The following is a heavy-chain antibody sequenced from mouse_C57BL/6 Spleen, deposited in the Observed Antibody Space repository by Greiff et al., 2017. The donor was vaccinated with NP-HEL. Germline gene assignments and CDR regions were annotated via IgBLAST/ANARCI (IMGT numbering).Heavy chain of an antibody. Sequence: VQLQQSGAELVKPGASVKLSCKASGYTFTEYTIHWVKQRSGQGLEWIGWFYPGSGSIKYNEKFKDKATLTADKSSSTVYMELSRLTSEDSAVYFCARHEESAEYYGSSSAWFAYWGQGTLVTVSA. CDR2: FYPGSGSI. J-gene: IGHJ3*01. D-gene: IGHD1-1*01. CDR1: GYTFTEYT. V-gene: IGHV1-62-2*01. CDR3: ARHEESAEYYGSSSAWFAY.